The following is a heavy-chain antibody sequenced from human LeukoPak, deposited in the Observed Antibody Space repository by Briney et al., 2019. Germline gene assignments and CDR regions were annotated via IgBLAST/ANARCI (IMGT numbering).Heavy chain of an antibody. Sequence: AAVKVSCKDTGYTFTSYGIGGVRQAPGKGLEWMGWISAYNGNTNYAQKLQGRVTMTTDTSTNTAYMELRSLRSDDTAVYYCATGKYYDILTGYYEDLRYWGQGTLVTVSS. V-gene: IGHV1-18*01. CDR1: GYTFTSYG. CDR2: ISAYNGNT. D-gene: IGHD3-9*01. CDR3: ATGKYYDILTGYYEDLRY. J-gene: IGHJ4*02.